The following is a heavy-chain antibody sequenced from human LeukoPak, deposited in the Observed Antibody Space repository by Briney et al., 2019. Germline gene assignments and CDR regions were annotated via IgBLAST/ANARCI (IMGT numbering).Heavy chain of an antibody. V-gene: IGHV1-2*02. J-gene: IGHJ4*01. Sequence: GASVKVSCKASGYRITDSHIHWVRQAPGQGVAWMGWMNPKSGVTKYEQKFQARVTMTLDTSSSTAYMELSRLRSDDTAVYFCARVGGWTEYFLDYWGQGTLVTVSS. CDR1: GYRITDSH. D-gene: IGHD3-16*01. CDR2: MNPKSGVT. CDR3: ARVGGWTEYFLDY.